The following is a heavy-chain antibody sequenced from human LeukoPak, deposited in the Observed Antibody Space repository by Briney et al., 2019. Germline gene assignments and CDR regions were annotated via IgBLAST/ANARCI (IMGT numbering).Heavy chain of an antibody. V-gene: IGHV3-53*01. Sequence: GGSLRLSCAASGLTFSSYAMSWVRQAPGKGLEWVSVIYSGGSTYYADSVKGRFTISRDNSKNTLYLQMNSLRAEDTAVYYCARGSVGATQHYWGQGTLVTVSS. CDR2: IYSGGST. J-gene: IGHJ4*02. CDR1: GLTFSSYA. D-gene: IGHD1-26*01. CDR3: ARGSVGATQHY.